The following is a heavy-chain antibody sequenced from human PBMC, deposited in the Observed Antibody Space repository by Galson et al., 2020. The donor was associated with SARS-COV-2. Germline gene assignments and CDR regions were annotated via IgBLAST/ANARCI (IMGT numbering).Heavy chain of an antibody. J-gene: IGHJ6*02. D-gene: IGHD3-22*01. V-gene: IGHV3-48*02. CDR1: GFTFSSYS. CDR2: ISGNGSPI. CDR3: ARDYGGPAYDTSGFYYYYYGMDV. Sequence: LSLTCAASGFTFSSYSMNWVRQAPGKGLEWVSYISGNGSPIYYAGSVKGRFTISRDDARNSLYLQMNSLRDEDTAVYYCARDYGGPAYDTSGFYYYYYGMDVWGQGTTVIVSS.